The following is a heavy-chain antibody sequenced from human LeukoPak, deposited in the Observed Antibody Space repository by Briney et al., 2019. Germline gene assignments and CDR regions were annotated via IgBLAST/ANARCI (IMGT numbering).Heavy chain of an antibody. D-gene: IGHD5-24*01. CDR1: GYTFTYRY. CDR2: ITPFNCNT. V-gene: IGHV1-45*02. CDR3: ANGPDGYNTY. J-gene: IGHJ4*02. Sequence: SVKVSCKSSGYTFTYRYLHWVRQAPGQALAWMGWITPFNCNTNYAQKFQDRVTITRDRSMTTAYMELSSLRSEDTAMYYCANGPDGYNTYWGQGTLVTVSS.